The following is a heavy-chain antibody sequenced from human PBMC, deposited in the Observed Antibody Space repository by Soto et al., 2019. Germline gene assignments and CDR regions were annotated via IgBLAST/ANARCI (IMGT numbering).Heavy chain of an antibody. J-gene: IGHJ6*03. CDR1: GGSFSGHY. CDR2: INHSGST. V-gene: IGHV4-34*01. D-gene: IGHD6-6*01. CDR3: ARARRNAYYHYYMDV. Sequence: SETLSLTCAVYGGSFSGHYWSWIRQPPGKGLEWIGEINHSGSTNYNPSLKSRVTISVDTSKNQFSLKLSSVTAADTAVYYCARARRNAYYHYYMDVWGKGTTVTVSS.